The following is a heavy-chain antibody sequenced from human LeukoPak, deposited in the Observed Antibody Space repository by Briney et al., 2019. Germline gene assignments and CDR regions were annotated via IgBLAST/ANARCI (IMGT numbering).Heavy chain of an antibody. CDR2: ISYDGSNK. CDR3: ARGHKERIQLSY. CDR1: GFTFSSYG. J-gene: IGHJ4*02. D-gene: IGHD5-18*01. V-gene: IGHV3-30*19. Sequence: GGSLRLSCAASGFTFSSYGMHWVRQAPGKGLEWVAVISYDGSNKYYADSVKGRFTISRDNSKNTLYLQMNSLRAEDTAVYYCARGHKERIQLSYWGQGTLVTVSS.